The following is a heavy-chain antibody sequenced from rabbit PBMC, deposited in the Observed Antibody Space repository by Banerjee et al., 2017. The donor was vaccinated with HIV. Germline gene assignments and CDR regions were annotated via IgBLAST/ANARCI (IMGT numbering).Heavy chain of an antibody. CDR2: IDPIFGST. CDR1: GFDFSGSYW. V-gene: IGHV1S45*01. D-gene: IGHD6-1*01. Sequence: EESGGGLVQPEGSLALSCKASGFDFSGSYWMTWVRQAPGKGLEWIGYIDPIFGSTYYASWAKGRFTISKTSSTTVTLQMTSLTAADTATYFCARDVDSYVPFNLWGQGTLVTVS. J-gene: IGHJ4*01. CDR3: ARDVDSYVPFNL.